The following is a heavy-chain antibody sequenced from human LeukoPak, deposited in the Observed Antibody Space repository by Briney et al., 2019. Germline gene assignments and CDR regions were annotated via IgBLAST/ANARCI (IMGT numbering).Heavy chain of an antibody. Sequence: PGGTLRLSCAASGFTFSSYGMSWVRQAPGKGLEWVSAISGSGGSTYYADSVKGRFTISRDNSKNTLYLQMNSLRAEDTAVYYCAKDVYDSSGYYSPYWGQGTLVTVSS. CDR2: ISGSGGST. CDR3: AKDVYDSSGYYSPY. CDR1: GFTFSSYG. V-gene: IGHV3-23*01. D-gene: IGHD3-22*01. J-gene: IGHJ4*02.